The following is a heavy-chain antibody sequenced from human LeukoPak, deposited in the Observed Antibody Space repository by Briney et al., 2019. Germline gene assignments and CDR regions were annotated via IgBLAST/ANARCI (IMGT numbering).Heavy chain of an antibody. J-gene: IGHJ4*02. Sequence: PSETLSLTCAVYGGSFSGYYWSWIRQPPGKGLEWIWEINHSGSTNYNPSLKSRVTISVDTSKNQFSLKLSSVTAADTAVYYCARTLFFDYWGQGTLVTVSS. CDR3: ARTLFFDY. CDR2: INHSGST. V-gene: IGHV4-34*01. CDR1: GGSFSGYY.